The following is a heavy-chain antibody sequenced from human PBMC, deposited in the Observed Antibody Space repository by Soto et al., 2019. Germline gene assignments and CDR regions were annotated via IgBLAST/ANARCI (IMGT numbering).Heavy chain of an antibody. CDR1: GFSFSSYA. CDR3: ARDMYSSDYFVKWFEP. V-gene: IGHV3-30-3*01. D-gene: IGHD6-19*01. J-gene: IGHJ5*02. CDR2: ISHDGINK. Sequence: QVRLVESGGGVVQPGRSLRLSCTASGFSFSSYAMYWFRQPPGKGLEWVAVISHDGINKHYAVSVKGRVTVSRDNSNHSLDLQLNSLRGEETAMYYCARDMYSSDYFVKWFEPWGQGTLVTVSS.